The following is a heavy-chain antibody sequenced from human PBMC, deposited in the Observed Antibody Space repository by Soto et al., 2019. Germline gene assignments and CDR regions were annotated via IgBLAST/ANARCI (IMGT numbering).Heavy chain of an antibody. D-gene: IGHD1-26*01. J-gene: IGHJ4*02. Sequence: SETLSLTCAVSGASISSADWWNLVRQPPGKGLEWIGEIYHSGSTNYNPSLQSRVTVSIDKSKNQFSLSLSSVTAADTAIYYCASHLGATRGPFDFWGQG. V-gene: IGHV4-4*02. CDR2: IYHSGST. CDR3: ASHLGATRGPFDF. CDR1: GASISSADW.